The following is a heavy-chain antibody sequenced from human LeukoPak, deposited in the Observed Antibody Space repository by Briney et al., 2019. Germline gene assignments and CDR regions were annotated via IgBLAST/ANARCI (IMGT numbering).Heavy chain of an antibody. CDR2: ISIDGGRT. Sequence: GGSLRLSCAASGFTFSSYAMSWVSQAPGKGTGWVSTISIDGGRTYYADSVKGRFTVSRDTSKNTLYLQMNSLRAEDTAVYYCARKGIGSSRYQNMDVWGKGTTVTVSS. CDR3: ARKGIGSSRYQNMDV. V-gene: IGHV3-23*01. D-gene: IGHD6-25*01. J-gene: IGHJ6*03. CDR1: GFTFSSYA.